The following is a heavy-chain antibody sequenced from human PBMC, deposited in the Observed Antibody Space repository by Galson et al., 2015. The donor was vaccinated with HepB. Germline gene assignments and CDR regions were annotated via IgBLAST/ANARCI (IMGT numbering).Heavy chain of an antibody. CDR3: AKDPLEMATTYLGWHLDY. V-gene: IGHV3-30*18. Sequence: SLRLSCAASGFTFSSYGMHWVRQAPGKGLEWVAVISYDGSNKYYADSVKGRFTISRDNSKNTLYLQMNSLRAEDTAVYYCAKDPLEMATTYLGWHLDYWGQGTLVTVSS. CDR2: ISYDGSNK. CDR1: GFTFSSYG. D-gene: IGHD5-24*01. J-gene: IGHJ4*02.